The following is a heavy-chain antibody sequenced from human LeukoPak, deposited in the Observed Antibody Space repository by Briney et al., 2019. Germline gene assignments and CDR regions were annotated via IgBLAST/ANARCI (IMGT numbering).Heavy chain of an antibody. V-gene: IGHV3-23*01. CDR3: ARGSTSTAPGWVY. J-gene: IGHJ4*01. CDR1: GFYLTDYA. CDR2: VSGNGDTK. D-gene: IGHD2-21*02. Sequence: GGSLRLSCAASGFYLTDYAMSWARQAPGKGLEWLSAVSGNGDTKDYVDSVKGRFTISRGNSRNTVHLQIDNLRTEDTAVYYCARGSTSTAPGWVYWGHGTPVTVSS.